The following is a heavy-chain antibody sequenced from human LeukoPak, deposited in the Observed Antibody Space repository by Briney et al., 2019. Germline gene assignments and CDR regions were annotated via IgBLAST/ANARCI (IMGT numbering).Heavy chain of an antibody. V-gene: IGHV4-4*09. CDR3: ARQSAGFDY. D-gene: IGHD6-25*01. J-gene: IGHJ4*02. Sequence: SETLSLTCTVSGDSISSYFWSWIRQPPGKGLEWIGYIYASGSTDYNPSLKSRVSISIDTSKNQFSLKLSSVTAADTAVYYCARQSAGFDYWGQGTLVTVSS. CDR2: IYASGST. CDR1: GDSISSYF.